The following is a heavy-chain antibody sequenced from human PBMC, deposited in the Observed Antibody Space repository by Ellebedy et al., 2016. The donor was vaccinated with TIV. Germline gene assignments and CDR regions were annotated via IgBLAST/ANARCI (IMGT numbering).Heavy chain of an antibody. V-gene: IGHV3-74*01. Sequence: GESLKISCAASGFTFSSHWMHWVRQGPGKGLVWVSRINNDGNITIYADSVKGRFAISRDNAKNTLYLQMNSLRAGDTAVYYSARDGITMIIVVNHFDYWGQGTPVTVSS. CDR3: ARDGITMIIVVNHFDY. J-gene: IGHJ4*02. CDR1: GFTFSSHW. D-gene: IGHD3-22*01. CDR2: INNDGNIT.